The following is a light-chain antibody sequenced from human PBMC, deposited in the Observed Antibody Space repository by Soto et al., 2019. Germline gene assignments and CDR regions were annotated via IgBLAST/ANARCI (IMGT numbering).Light chain of an antibody. CDR1: QGISNY. V-gene: IGKV1-27*01. Sequence: DIQMTQSPSSLPASVGDRVTITCRASQGISNYLAWYQQKPGKVPKLLIYAASTLQSGVPSRFSGSGSGTDFTLTISRLQPEDVATYYCQKYNSAPRTFGQGTKVEIK. CDR3: QKYNSAPRT. J-gene: IGKJ1*01. CDR2: AAS.